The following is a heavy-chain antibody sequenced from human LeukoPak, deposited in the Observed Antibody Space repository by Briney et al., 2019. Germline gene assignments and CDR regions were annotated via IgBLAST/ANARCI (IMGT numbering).Heavy chain of an antibody. V-gene: IGHV3-66*01. CDR3: ARNQDYGGFDF. J-gene: IGHJ4*02. CDR2: IYSGGGT. Sequence: GWSLRHSCAASGFTVSSNYMSWVRQAPGKGLEWVSVIYSGGGTYYADSVKGRFTVSRDNSKNTLYLQMNSLRVDDTAMYYCARNQDYGGFDFWGQGTLVTVSS. CDR1: GFTVSSNY. D-gene: IGHD4-23*01.